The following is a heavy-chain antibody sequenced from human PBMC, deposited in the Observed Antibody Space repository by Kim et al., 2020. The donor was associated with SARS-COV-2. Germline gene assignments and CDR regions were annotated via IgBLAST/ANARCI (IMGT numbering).Heavy chain of an antibody. J-gene: IGHJ4*02. CDR1: GGSISSYY. Sequence: SETLSLTCTVSGGSISSYYWSWIRQPPGKGLEWIGYIYYSGSTNYNPSLKSRVTISVDTSKNQFSLKLSSVTAADTAVYYCAREPGETDYYDRGYYFDYWGQGTLVTVSS. V-gene: IGHV4-59*13. CDR3: AREPGETDYYDRGYYFDY. CDR2: IYYSGST. D-gene: IGHD3-22*01.